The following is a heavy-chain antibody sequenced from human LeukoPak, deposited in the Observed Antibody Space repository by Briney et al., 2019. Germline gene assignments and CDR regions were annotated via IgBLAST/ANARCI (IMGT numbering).Heavy chain of an antibody. CDR1: GFTSSDSA. J-gene: IGHJ4*02. D-gene: IGHD3-9*01. V-gene: IGHV3-73*01. CDR2: IRTQANNDAT. CDR3: AGDYNSLTGLNY. Sequence: GGSLRLSCAASGFTSSDSAMHWVRQASGKGLEWLGRIRTQANNDATAYGASVKGRFIISRDDSRNTAYLQMNSLKTEDTAVYYCAGDYNSLTGLNYWGQGTLVTVSS.